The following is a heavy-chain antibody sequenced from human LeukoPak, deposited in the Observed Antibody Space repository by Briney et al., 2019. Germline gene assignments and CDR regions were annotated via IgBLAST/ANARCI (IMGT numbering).Heavy chain of an antibody. CDR1: GFTFISGW. Sequence: KPGGSLRLSCAASGFTFISGWMGWVRQAPGKGLEWVGRIKSKGDGGTTDYAAPVKGRFIVSRDDSKNTLYLQMSSLKTEDTALYYCTTDRSIVERPLFDYWGQGILVTVSS. J-gene: IGHJ4*02. CDR3: TTDRSIVERPLFDY. D-gene: IGHD6-6*01. V-gene: IGHV3-15*01. CDR2: IKSKGDGGTT.